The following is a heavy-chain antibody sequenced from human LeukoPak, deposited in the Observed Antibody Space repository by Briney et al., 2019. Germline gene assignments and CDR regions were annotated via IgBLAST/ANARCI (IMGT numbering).Heavy chain of an antibody. CDR2: ISHTGST. D-gene: IGHD4-11*01. CDR1: GYSISNGYN. J-gene: IGHJ5*02. V-gene: IGHV4-38-2*02. CDR3: ARTYINFSNYFDP. Sequence: SETLSLACTVSGYSISNGYNWGWVRQPPGKGLECIGSISHTGSTYYNPSLESRVTISLDTSNNQFSLELSSVTAADTAVYYCARTYINFSNYFDPWGQGSLVTVSS.